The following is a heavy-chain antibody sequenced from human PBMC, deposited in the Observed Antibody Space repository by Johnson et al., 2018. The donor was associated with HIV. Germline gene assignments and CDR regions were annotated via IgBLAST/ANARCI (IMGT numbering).Heavy chain of an antibody. Sequence: VQLVESGGGLVKPGGSLRLSCVGSGFTFSTNWMHWVRQAPGKGLVWVSRINSDGSSTSYADSVKGRFTISRDNAKNTLYLQMDSLGAEDTAVYFCAKGDCSGYYHDDAFDIWGQGTMVTVSA. CDR3: AKGDCSGYYHDDAFDI. J-gene: IGHJ3*02. CDR2: INSDGSST. CDR1: GFTFSTNW. D-gene: IGHD3-22*01. V-gene: IGHV3-74*03.